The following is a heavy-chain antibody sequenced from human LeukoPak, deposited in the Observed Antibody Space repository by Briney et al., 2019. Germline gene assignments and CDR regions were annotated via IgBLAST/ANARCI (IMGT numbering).Heavy chain of an antibody. V-gene: IGHV4-34*01. D-gene: IGHD5-18*01. Sequence: SETLSLTCAVYGGSFSGYYWSWIRQPPGKGLEWIGEINHSGSTNFNPSLKSRVTISVDTSKNQFSLKLSPVTAADTAVYYCAGLQLSTFDIWGQGTMVTVSS. CDR2: INHSGST. CDR3: AGLQLSTFDI. CDR1: GGSFSGYY. J-gene: IGHJ3*02.